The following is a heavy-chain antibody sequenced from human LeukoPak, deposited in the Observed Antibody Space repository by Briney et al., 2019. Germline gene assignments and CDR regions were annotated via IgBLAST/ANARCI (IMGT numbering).Heavy chain of an antibody. Sequence: SETPSLTCTVSGGSPSSSSYYCGWIRQPPGKGLEWIGSIYYSGRTYYNTSLKRRVTISVDTSKNPFSLKLSSVTAADTAVYYCATGQYYSGSSYNTFDYWGQGTLVTVSS. V-gene: IGHV4-39*05. CDR3: ATGQYYSGSSYNTFDY. J-gene: IGHJ4*02. CDR1: GGSPSSSSYY. CDR2: IYYSGRT. D-gene: IGHD3-10*01.